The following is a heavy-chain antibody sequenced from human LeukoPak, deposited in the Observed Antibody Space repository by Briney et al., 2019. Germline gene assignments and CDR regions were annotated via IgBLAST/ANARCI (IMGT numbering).Heavy chain of an antibody. V-gene: IGHV3-23*01. CDR2: ISGSGGST. CDR3: ASGLADDFWSGYFH. Sequence: GGSLRLSCAASGFTFSSYAMSWVRQAPGKGLEWVSAISGSGGSTYYADSVKGRFTISRDNSKNTLYLQMNSLRAEDTAVYYCASGLADDFWSGYFHWGQGTLVTVSS. CDR1: GFTFSSYA. J-gene: IGHJ4*02. D-gene: IGHD3-3*01.